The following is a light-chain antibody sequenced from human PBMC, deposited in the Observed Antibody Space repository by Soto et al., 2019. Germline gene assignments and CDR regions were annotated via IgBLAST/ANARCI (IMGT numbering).Light chain of an antibody. Sequence: QSALTQPASVSGSPGQSISISCTGTSSDVGKYKFVSWYQQHPDKAPKVIIYEATERPSGVSNRFSGSKSGNTASLTISGLQAEDEADYYCCSHAGSGTVVFGGGTKVTVL. CDR1: SSDVGKYKF. J-gene: IGLJ3*02. CDR2: EAT. CDR3: CSHAGSGTVV. V-gene: IGLV2-23*01.